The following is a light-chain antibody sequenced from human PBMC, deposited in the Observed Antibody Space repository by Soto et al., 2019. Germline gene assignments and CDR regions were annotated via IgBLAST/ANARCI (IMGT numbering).Light chain of an antibody. CDR3: QQYYGYPRT. V-gene: IGKV1-8*01. J-gene: IGKJ1*01. Sequence: AIRMTQSPSSFSASTGGRVTITCRASQGISSYLAWYQQKPGKAPRLLIYAASTLQSGVPSRFSGSGSGTDFTLTISCLQSEDFATYYCQQYYGYPRTLGQGTKVDIK. CDR2: AAS. CDR1: QGISSY.